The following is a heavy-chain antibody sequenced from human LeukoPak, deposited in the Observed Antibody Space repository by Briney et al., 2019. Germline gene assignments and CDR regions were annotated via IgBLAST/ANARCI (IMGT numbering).Heavy chain of an antibody. CDR3: ARESRDYGLFSAFDI. Sequence: GGSLRLSCAASGFTFSSYAMSWVRQAPGKGLEWVSGISISVGSTHYADSVKGRFTISRDNSKNTLYLQMNSLRAEDTAVYYCARESRDYGLFSAFDIWGQGTMVTVSS. D-gene: IGHD4-17*01. CDR1: GFTFSSYA. J-gene: IGHJ3*02. V-gene: IGHV3-23*01. CDR2: ISISVGST.